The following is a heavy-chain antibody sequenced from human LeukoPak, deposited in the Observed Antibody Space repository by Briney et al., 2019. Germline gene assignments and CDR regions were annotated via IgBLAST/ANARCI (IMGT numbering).Heavy chain of an antibody. CDR1: GFTVSSNY. CDR2: IYSGGST. CDR3: ARSYSSGCFDY. J-gene: IGHJ4*02. V-gene: IGHV3-66*02. Sequence: GGSLRLSCAASGFTVSSNYMSWVCQAPGEGLEWVSVIYSGGSTYYADSVNGRFTISRDNSKNTLYLQMNSLRAEDTAVYYCARSYSSGCFDYWGQGTLVTVSS. D-gene: IGHD6-19*01.